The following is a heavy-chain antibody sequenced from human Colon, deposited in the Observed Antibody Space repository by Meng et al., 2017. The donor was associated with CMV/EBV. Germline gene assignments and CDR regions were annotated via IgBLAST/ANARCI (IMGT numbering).Heavy chain of an antibody. CDR1: GFTFSSYA. Sequence: GESLKISCAASGFTFSSYAMSWVRQAPGKGLEWVSYISSAGTTIKYTDSVKGRFTISRDNAKSSLYLQMSSLRVEDTALYYCARALAVASPWGQGTLVTVSS. D-gene: IGHD6-19*01. CDR3: ARALAVASP. V-gene: IGHV3-48*03. J-gene: IGHJ4*02. CDR2: ISSAGTTI.